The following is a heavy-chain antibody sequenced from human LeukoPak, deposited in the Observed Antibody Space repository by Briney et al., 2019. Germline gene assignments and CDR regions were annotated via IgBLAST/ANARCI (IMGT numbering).Heavy chain of an antibody. V-gene: IGHV6-1*01. J-gene: IGHJ4*02. CDR1: GDSVSSNSAG. Sequence: SQTLSLTCAISGDSVSSNSAGWNWIRQSPSRGLEWLGRTYYRSKWYNDYAVSVKSRITINPDTSKNQFSLQLNSVTPEDTAVYYCARSARGIAAAGDYWGQGTLVTVSS. CDR3: ARSARGIAAAGDY. CDR2: TYYRSKWYN. D-gene: IGHD6-13*01.